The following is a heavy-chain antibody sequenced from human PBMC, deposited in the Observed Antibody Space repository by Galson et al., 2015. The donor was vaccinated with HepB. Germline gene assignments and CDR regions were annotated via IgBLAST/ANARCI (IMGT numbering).Heavy chain of an antibody. CDR1: GFTFSSYG. D-gene: IGHD3-10*01. CDR2: ISSDGSDK. V-gene: IGHV3-30*18. J-gene: IGHJ6*02. Sequence: SLRLSCAASGFTFSSYGMHWVRQAPGKGLEWVAVISSDGSDKYYADSVKGRFTISRDNSKNTLYLRMNSLRAEDRAVYYCAKDSRVGLGGIMDVWGPGTTVTVSS. CDR3: AKDSRVGLGGIMDV.